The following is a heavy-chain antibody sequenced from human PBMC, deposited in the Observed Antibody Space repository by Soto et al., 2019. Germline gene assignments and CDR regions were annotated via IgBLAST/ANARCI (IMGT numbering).Heavy chain of an antibody. Sequence: PSETLSLTCTVSGGSISSYYWSWIRQPPGKGLEWIGYIYYSGSTNYNPSLKSRVTISVDTSKNQFSLKLSSVTAADTAVYYCARARCTGMTMCAFDIWGQGTMVTVSS. CDR2: IYYSGST. D-gene: IGHD3-10*02. CDR1: GGSISSYY. V-gene: IGHV4-59*01. J-gene: IGHJ3*02. CDR3: ARARCTGMTMCAFDI.